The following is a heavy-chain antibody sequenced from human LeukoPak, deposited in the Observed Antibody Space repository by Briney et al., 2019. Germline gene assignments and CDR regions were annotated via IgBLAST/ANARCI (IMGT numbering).Heavy chain of an antibody. CDR1: GYSISSDCY. CDR2: IYHSGYT. D-gene: IGHD3-22*01. CDR3: ARATGDSNGYYMRSFDS. V-gene: IGHV4-38-2*02. J-gene: IGHJ4*02. Sequence: SETLSLTCSVSGYSISSDCYWAWIRQPPGQGLEWIGGIYHSGYTYYYPSLKSRVTLSVDTSKNQFSLRLSSVTAAETAVYYCARATGDSNGYYMRSFDSWGQGTLVIVSS.